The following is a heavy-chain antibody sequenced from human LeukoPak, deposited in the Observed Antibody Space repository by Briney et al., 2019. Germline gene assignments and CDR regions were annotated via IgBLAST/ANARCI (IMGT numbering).Heavy chain of an antibody. CDR3: AIEVRESVSLINGDC. Sequence: SETLSLTCRVSGDSISSTNYYWGWIRQPPGKELEWIGTIYYNGATQYNPSLRSRVTLSVDTSQNQFSLKMTSVTAADTAVYYCAIEVRESVSLINGDCWGQGTLVTVSS. CDR1: GDSISSTNYY. CDR2: IYYNGAT. D-gene: IGHD3-10*01. J-gene: IGHJ4*02. V-gene: IGHV4-39*07.